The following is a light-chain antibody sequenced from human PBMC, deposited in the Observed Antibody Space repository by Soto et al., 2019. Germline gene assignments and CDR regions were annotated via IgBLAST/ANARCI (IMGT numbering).Light chain of an antibody. CDR1: SSDVGGYNY. CDR2: DVS. Sequence: QSALTPPASVSGSPGQSITISCTGTSSDVGGYNYVSWYQQHPGKAPKLMIYDVSNRLSGVSNRFSGSKSGNPASLTISWLQAEDEADYYWSSYTCSRTVVFGGGTKLAV. J-gene: IGLJ2*01. CDR3: SSYTCSRTVV. V-gene: IGLV2-14*01.